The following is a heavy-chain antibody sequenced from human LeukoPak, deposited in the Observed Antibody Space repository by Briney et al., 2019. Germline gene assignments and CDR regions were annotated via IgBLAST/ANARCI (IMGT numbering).Heavy chain of an antibody. CDR3: AKDSPYYDILTGYYNVINYYGMDV. V-gene: IGHV3-23*01. CDR1: GFTFSSYA. D-gene: IGHD3-9*01. CDR2: ISGSGGST. J-gene: IGHJ6*02. Sequence: GESLKISCAASGFTFSSYAMSWVRQAPGKGLEWVSAISGSGGSTYYADSVKGRFTISRDNSKNTLYLQMNSLRAEDTAVYYCAKDSPYYDILTGYYNVINYYGMDVWGQGTTVTVSS.